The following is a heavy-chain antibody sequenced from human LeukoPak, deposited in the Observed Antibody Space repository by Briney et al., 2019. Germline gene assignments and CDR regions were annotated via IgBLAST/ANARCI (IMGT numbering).Heavy chain of an antibody. CDR2: ISSGGKDI. CDR1: GFTFSSYE. CDR3: ARDLFGVRGANDY. Sequence: TGGSLRLSCAASGFTFSSYEMNWVRQAPGKGLEWISFISSGGKDIYYADSVKGRFTISRDNTKNSLYLQVNSLRDEDTAVYYCARDLFGVRGANDYWGQGTLVTVSS. J-gene: IGHJ4*02. V-gene: IGHV3-48*03. D-gene: IGHD3-10*01.